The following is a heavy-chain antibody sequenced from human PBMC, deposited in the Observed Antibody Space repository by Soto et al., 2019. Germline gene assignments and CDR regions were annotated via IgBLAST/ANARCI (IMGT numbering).Heavy chain of an antibody. CDR3: ARVQWFGMDGRY. J-gene: IGHJ4*02. CDR2: INHSGST. Sequence: QVQLQQWGAGLLKPSETLSLTCAVYGGSFSGYYWSWIRQPPGKGLEWIGEINHSGSTIYNPSLEGRVTISVDTSKTQFSLKLSSVTAADPAVYYCARVQWFGMDGRYWGQGTLVTVSS. D-gene: IGHD3-10*01. CDR1: GGSFSGYY. V-gene: IGHV4-34*02.